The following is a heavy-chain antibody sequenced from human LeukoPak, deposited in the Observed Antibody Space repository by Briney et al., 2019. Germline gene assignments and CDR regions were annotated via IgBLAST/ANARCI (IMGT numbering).Heavy chain of an antibody. D-gene: IGHD3-3*01. CDR2: INTSGGGT. J-gene: IGHJ5*02. Sequence: PGGSLRLSCAASGFTFSTYALGWVRQSPGKGLEWVSVINTSGGGTYYTESVQGRFTISRDNTKDTLYLQMNSLRVEDTAVYYCARSWRPDTWGQGTLVTVSS. CDR1: GFTFSTYA. V-gene: IGHV3-23*01. CDR3: ARSWRPDT.